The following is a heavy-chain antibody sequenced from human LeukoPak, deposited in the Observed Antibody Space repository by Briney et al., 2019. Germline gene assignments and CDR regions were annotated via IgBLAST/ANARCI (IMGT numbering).Heavy chain of an antibody. CDR2: ISGSGGST. CDR3: AKDMTTVVTGPVRNY. Sequence: GGSLRLSCAASGFTFSSYAMSWVRQAPGKGLEWVSAISGSGGSTYYADSVKGRFTISRDNSKNPLYLQMNSLRAEDTAVYYCAKDMTTVVTGPVRNYWGQGTLVTVSS. CDR1: GFTFSSYA. J-gene: IGHJ4*02. V-gene: IGHV3-23*01. D-gene: IGHD4-23*01.